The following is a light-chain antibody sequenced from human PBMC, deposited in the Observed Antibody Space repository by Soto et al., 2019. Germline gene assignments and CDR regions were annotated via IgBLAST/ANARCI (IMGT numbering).Light chain of an antibody. J-gene: IGKJ4*01. CDR1: QDIAIY. Sequence: IQLTPSPSSLSASVVYRFTINCLASQDIAIYLAWYQQKPGEAPKLLIYAASTLYGGVPSRFSGSGSGTDFALTITSLQAEDFATYYCQQLRMYPSTVGGGTKVDIK. CDR2: AAS. V-gene: IGKV1-9*01. CDR3: QQLRMYPST.